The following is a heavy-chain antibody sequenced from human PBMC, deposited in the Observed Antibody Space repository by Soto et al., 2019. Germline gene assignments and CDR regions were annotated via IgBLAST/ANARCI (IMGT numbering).Heavy chain of an antibody. CDR1: GYTFTSYG. V-gene: IGHV1-18*04. Sequence: ASVKFSCKASGYTFTSYGLNWVRQAPGQGLEWMGWITAYNDNTNYAQKVQGRAILTIDTSTTTGYMELRSLRSDDTAVYYCARGQIQSDFDYWGQGTLVTVSS. CDR2: ITAYNDNT. D-gene: IGHD3-3*01. CDR3: ARGQIQSDFDY. J-gene: IGHJ4*02.